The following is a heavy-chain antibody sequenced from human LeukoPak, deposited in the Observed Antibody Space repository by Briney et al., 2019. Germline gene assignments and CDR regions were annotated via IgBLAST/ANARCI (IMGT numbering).Heavy chain of an antibody. J-gene: IGHJ4*02. CDR1: GGTFSSYA. Sequence: SVKVSCKASGGTFSSYAISWVRQAPGQGLEWMGGIIPIFGTANYAQKFQGRVTITADESTSTAYMELSSLRSEDTAVYYCARDTSTYYYDSSGQGYFDYWGQGTLVTVSS. D-gene: IGHD3-22*01. V-gene: IGHV1-69*13. CDR2: IIPIFGTA. CDR3: ARDTSTYYYDSSGQGYFDY.